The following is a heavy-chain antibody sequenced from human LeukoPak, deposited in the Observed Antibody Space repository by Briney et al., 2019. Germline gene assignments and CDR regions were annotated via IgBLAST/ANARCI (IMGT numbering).Heavy chain of an antibody. CDR2: IYYSGST. J-gene: IGHJ4*02. Sequence: PSETLSLTCTVSGGSISSYYWSWIRQPPGKGLEWIGYIYYSGSTNYNPSLKSRVTISVDTSKNQFSLKLSSVTAADTAVYYCARGGDGYNIDYWGQGTLVTVSS. CDR1: GGSISSYY. D-gene: IGHD5-24*01. CDR3: ARGGDGYNIDY. V-gene: IGHV4-59*01.